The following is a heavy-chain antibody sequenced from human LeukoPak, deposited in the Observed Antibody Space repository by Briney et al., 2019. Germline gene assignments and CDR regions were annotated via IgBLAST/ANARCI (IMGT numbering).Heavy chain of an antibody. V-gene: IGHV3-23*01. D-gene: IGHD3-22*01. Sequence: GGSLRLSCAASGFTFTSYALSWVRQAPGKGLEWVSAISAGGGSTYDADSVKGRFTISSDNSKNTVYLQMTSLRVDDTAVYYCAREQEEGYYDSSGTLDYWGQGTLVTVSS. CDR1: GFTFTSYA. CDR2: ISAGGGST. J-gene: IGHJ4*02. CDR3: AREQEEGYYDSSGTLDY.